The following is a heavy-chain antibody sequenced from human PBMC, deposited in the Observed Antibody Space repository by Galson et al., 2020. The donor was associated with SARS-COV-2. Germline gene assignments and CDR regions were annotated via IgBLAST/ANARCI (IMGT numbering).Heavy chain of an antibody. D-gene: IGHD3-22*01. Sequence: GGSLRLSCAASGFTFSSYGMHWVRQAPGKGLEWVAVISYDGSNKYYADSVKGRFTISRDNSKNTLYLQMNSLRAEDTAVYYCAKDLLYYYDSSGYSTFVDYWGQGTLVTVSS. V-gene: IGHV3-30*18. CDR3: AKDLLYYYDSSGYSTFVDY. CDR1: GFTFSSYG. CDR2: ISYDGSNK. J-gene: IGHJ4*02.